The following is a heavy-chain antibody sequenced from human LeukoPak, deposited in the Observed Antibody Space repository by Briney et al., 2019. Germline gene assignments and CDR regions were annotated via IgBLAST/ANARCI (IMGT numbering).Heavy chain of an antibody. D-gene: IGHD2-15*01. CDR3: ASHCSGGSCYSGEDY. V-gene: IGHV1-2*02. CDR2: INPNSGGT. CDR1: GYTFTGYY. Sequence: ASVKVSCKASGYTFTGYYMHWVRQAPGQGLEWMGWINPNSGGTNYAQKFQGRVTMTRDTSISTAYMELSRLRSDDTAVYYCASHCSGGSCYSGEDYWGQGTLVTVSS. J-gene: IGHJ4*02.